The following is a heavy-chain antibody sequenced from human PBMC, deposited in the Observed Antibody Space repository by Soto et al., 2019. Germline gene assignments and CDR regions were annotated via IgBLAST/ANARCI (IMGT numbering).Heavy chain of an antibody. J-gene: IGHJ6*02. V-gene: IGHV1-8*01. Sequence: ASVKVSCKTSGYSFTDYDINWVRQATGQGLEWMGWMNPNSGNTGYAQKFQGRVTMTRNTSISTAYMELSSLRSEDTAVYYCASLFYYYDSSGNRMDVWGQGTTVTVSS. D-gene: IGHD3-22*01. CDR2: MNPNSGNT. CDR1: GYSFTDYD. CDR3: ASLFYYYDSSGNRMDV.